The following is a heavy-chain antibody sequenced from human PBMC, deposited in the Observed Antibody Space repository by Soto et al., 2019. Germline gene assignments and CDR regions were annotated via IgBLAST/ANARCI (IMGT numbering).Heavy chain of an antibody. CDR3: ARRYGRDFDY. V-gene: IGHV4-59*08. CDR1: VGSISSYY. D-gene: IGHD4-17*01. Sequence: QVQLRESGPGLVKPSETLSLTCTVSVGSISSYYWSWIRQPPGKGLEWIGYIYYSGSTNYNPSLKSRVTISVDTSNNQFYLKLTSVTAADTAVYYCARRYGRDFDYWGQGTLVTVSS. CDR2: IYYSGST. J-gene: IGHJ4*02.